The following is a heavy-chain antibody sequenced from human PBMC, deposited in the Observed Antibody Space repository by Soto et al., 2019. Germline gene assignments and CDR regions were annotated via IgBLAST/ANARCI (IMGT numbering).Heavy chain of an antibody. CDR3: ARVGYYDSSGYYY. CDR1: GGSISSYY. CDR2: IYYSGST. D-gene: IGHD3-22*01. V-gene: IGHV4-59*01. Sequence: PSETLSLTCTVSGGSISSYYWSWIRQPPGKGLEWIGYIYYSGSTNYNPSLKSRVTISVDTSKNQFSLKLSSVTAADTAVYYCARVGYYDSSGYYYWRQRTLVTVSS. J-gene: IGHJ4*02.